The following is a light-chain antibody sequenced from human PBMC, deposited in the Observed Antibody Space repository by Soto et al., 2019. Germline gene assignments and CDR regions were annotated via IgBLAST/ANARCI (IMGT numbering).Light chain of an antibody. CDR1: QGISNY. J-gene: IGKJ4*01. CDR2: AAS. Sequence: DSQMRQSRCSLSASVGDRVTITCRASQGISNYLAWYQQKPGKVPKLLIYAASTLQSGVPSRFSGSGSGTDFTLTISSLQPEDVASYYRQKYNSAPLTFGGGTKVEIK. CDR3: QKYNSAPLT. V-gene: IGKV1-27*01.